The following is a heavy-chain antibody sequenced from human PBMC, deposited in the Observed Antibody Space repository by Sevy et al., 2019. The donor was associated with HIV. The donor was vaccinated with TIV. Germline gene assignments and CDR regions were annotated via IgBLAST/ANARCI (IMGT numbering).Heavy chain of an antibody. CDR2: IYVDGRTA. J-gene: IGHJ4*01. CDR1: GFTFSSYW. CDR3: VRVPVAAAGTGIDY. Sequence: GGSLRLSCAASGFTFSSYWMNWVRQAPGRGLVWLSRIYVDGRTASYADSVKGRFAISRDNAKNTLYLQMNSLRDEDTAVYYCVRVPVAAAGTGIDYWGHGTLVTVSS. D-gene: IGHD6-13*01. V-gene: IGHV3-74*01.